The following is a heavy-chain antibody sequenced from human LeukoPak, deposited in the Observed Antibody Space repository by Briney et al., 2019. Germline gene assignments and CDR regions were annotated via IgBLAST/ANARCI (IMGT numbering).Heavy chain of an antibody. V-gene: IGHV3-21*01. D-gene: IGHD6-6*01. Sequence: GWSLRLSCAASGFTFSSYSMNWVRQAPGKGLESVSSISSSSSYIYYADSVKGRFTISRDNAKNSLYLQMNSLRAEDTAVYYCAREKEAARYYYYYYGMDVWGQGTTVTVSS. CDR3: AREKEAARYYYYYYGMDV. CDR1: GFTFSSYS. CDR2: ISSSSSYI. J-gene: IGHJ6*02.